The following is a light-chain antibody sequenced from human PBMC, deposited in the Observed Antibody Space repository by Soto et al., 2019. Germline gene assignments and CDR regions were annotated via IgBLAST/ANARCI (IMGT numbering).Light chain of an antibody. J-gene: IGKJ1*01. CDR2: GTS. CDR3: QQYGRA. CDR1: QSISSN. Sequence: ETVMTQSPATLSVSPGERATLSCRASQSISSNLAWFQQKPGQAPRLLIYGTSNRATGIPDRFKGSGSGTDFTLTITRLEPEDFAVYYCQQYGRAFGQGTKVDIK. V-gene: IGKV3-20*01.